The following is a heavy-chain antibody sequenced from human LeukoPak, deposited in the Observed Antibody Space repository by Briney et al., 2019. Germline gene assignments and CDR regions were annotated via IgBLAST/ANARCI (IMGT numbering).Heavy chain of an antibody. D-gene: IGHD3-22*01. J-gene: IGHJ4*02. V-gene: IGHV3-23*01. Sequence: GGSLRLSCAASGFTFSSYAMSWVRQAPGKGLEWVSAISGSGGSTYYADSVKGRFTISRDNSKNTLYLQMNSLRAEDTAVYYCTRWIVVVTHRPHYFDYWGQGTLVTVSS. CDR2: ISGSGGST. CDR1: GFTFSSYA. CDR3: TRWIVVVTHRPHYFDY.